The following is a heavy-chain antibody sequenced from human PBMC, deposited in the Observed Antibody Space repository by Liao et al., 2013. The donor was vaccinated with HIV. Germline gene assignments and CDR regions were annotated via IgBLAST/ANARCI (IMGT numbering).Heavy chain of an antibody. V-gene: IGHV4-59*01. CDR3: AGWDGYNDDAFDI. CDR2: IYYSGST. D-gene: IGHD5-24*01. J-gene: IGHJ3*02. Sequence: QVQLQESGPGLVKPSETLSLTCTVTGGSISSYYWSWIRQPPGKGLEWIGYIYYSGSTNYNPSLKSRVTISVDTSKKKFSLKLSSVTAADTAVYFCAGWDGYNDDAFDIWGQGTMVTVSS. CDR1: GGSISSYY.